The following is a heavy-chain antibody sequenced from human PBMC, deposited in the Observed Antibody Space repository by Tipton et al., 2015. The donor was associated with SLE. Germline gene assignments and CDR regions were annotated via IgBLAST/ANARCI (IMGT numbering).Heavy chain of an antibody. D-gene: IGHD6-13*01. CDR3: ARRAAAGGFDY. V-gene: IGHV4-4*02. CDR2: INHSGST. Sequence: TLSLTCAVSGGSISSSNWWSWVRQPPGKGLEWIGEINHSGSTNYNPSLKSRVTISVHTSKKQFSLKLSSVTAADTAVYYCARRAAAGGFDYWGQGTLVTVSS. J-gene: IGHJ4*02. CDR1: GGSISSSNW.